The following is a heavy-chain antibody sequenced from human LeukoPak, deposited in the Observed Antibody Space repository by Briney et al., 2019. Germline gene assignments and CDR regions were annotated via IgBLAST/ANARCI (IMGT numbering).Heavy chain of an antibody. Sequence: PGGSLRLSCAASGVAFDSHGMHWVRQAPGKGLEWVALISYDGNNKYYADSVKGRFTISRDNSKNTLYLQMNSLRPDDTAVYYCAKTGLQLWLFAYWGQGTLVTVSS. CDR1: GVAFDSHG. J-gene: IGHJ4*02. CDR2: ISYDGNNK. V-gene: IGHV3-30*18. D-gene: IGHD5-18*01. CDR3: AKTGLQLWLFAY.